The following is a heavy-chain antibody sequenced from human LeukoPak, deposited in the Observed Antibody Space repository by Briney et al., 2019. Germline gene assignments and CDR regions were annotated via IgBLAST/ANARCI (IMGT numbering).Heavy chain of an antibody. CDR1: GYSFTSYW. CDR2: IYPGDSDT. D-gene: IGHD6-13*01. Sequence: HGESLKISCKGSGYSFTSYWIGWVRQMPGKGLEWMGIIYPGDSDTRYSPSFQGQVTISADKSISTAYLQWSSLKASDTAMYYCASGFLVGTAAAGDYFDYWGQGTLVTVSS. CDR3: ASGFLVGTAAAGDYFDY. V-gene: IGHV5-51*01. J-gene: IGHJ4*02.